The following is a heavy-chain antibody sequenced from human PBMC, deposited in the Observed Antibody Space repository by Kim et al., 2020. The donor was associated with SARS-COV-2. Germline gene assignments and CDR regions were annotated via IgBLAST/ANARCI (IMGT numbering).Heavy chain of an antibody. J-gene: IGHJ4*02. CDR3: AREFDSTGYYYVAY. Sequence: ADSVRGRFTISRDNAKNSLYLQMNTLTAEDTAVYYCAREFDSTGYYYVAYWGQGTLVTVSS. V-gene: IGHV3-11*01. D-gene: IGHD3-22*01.